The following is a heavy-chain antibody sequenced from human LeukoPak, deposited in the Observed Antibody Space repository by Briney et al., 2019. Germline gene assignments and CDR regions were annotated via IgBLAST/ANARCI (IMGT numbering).Heavy chain of an antibody. Sequence: GESLKISCKGSGYSFTSYWIGWVRQMPGKGLEWMGIIYPGDSDTRYSPSFQGQVTISADKSISAAYLQWSSLKASDTAMYYCASGVTMVRGELNWFDPWGQGTLVTVSS. D-gene: IGHD3-10*01. CDR1: GYSFTSYW. J-gene: IGHJ5*02. CDR3: ASGVTMVRGELNWFDP. V-gene: IGHV5-51*01. CDR2: IYPGDSDT.